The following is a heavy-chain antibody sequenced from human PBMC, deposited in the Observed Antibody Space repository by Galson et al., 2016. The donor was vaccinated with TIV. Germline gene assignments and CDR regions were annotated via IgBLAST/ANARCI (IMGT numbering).Heavy chain of an antibody. Sequence: LSLTCNVSGGSINSGGYFWSWIRQHPGKGLEWIGYVYNSGTTFYNPSLKNRVSISVDTSKNHFSLRLSSVTAADTAVYYCARWADSGSYYQYFHHWGQGTLVTVSS. V-gene: IGHV4-31*03. D-gene: IGHD1-26*01. CDR2: VYNSGTT. CDR3: ARWADSGSYYQYFHH. J-gene: IGHJ1*01. CDR1: GGSINSGGYF.